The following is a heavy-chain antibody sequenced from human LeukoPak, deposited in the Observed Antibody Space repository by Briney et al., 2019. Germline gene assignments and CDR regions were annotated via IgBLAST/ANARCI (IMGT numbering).Heavy chain of an antibody. CDR2: INHSGST. J-gene: IGHJ4*02. V-gene: IGHV4-34*01. Sequence: SEALSLTCAVYGGSFSGYYWSWIRQPPGKGLEWIGEINHSGSTNYNPSLKSRVTISVDTSKNQFSLKLSSVTAADTAVYYCASSGGQLWLPPAPPANWGQGTLVTVSS. CDR1: GGSFSGYY. D-gene: IGHD5-18*01. CDR3: ASSGGQLWLPPAPPAN.